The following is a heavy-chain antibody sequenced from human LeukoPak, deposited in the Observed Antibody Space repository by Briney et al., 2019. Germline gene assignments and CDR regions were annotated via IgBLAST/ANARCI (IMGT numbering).Heavy chain of an antibody. V-gene: IGHV7-4-1*02. CDR1: GYTFTSYA. CDR2: INTNTGNP. CDR3: ARVARYDSSGYYYAKPNQRYYYYYYMDV. J-gene: IGHJ6*03. Sequence: ASVKVSCKASGYTFTSYAMNWVRQAPGQGLEWMGWINTNTGNPTYAQGFTGRFVFSLDTSVSTAYLQISSLKAEDTAVYYCARVARYDSSGYYYAKPNQRYYYYYYMDVWGKGTTVTVSS. D-gene: IGHD3-22*01.